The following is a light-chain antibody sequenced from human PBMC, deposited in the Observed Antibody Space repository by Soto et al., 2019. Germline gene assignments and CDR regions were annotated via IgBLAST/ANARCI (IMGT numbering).Light chain of an antibody. CDR3: GTWDSSLSAVV. CDR1: SSNIGNNY. J-gene: IGLJ2*01. V-gene: IGLV1-51*01. CDR2: DKN. Sequence: QSVLTQPPSVSAAPGQKVTISCSGSSSNIGNNYVSWYQQLPGTAPKLLIYDKNKRPSGIPDRFSGSKSGTSATLGITGLQTGDEADDYCGTWDSSLSAVVFGGGTKLTVL.